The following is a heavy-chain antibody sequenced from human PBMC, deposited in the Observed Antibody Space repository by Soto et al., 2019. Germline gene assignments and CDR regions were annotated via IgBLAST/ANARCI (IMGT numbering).Heavy chain of an antibody. CDR1: GFTFSSYA. CDR2: ISGSGGST. CDR3: ASSPIYDSSGYPPFDY. J-gene: IGHJ4*02. D-gene: IGHD3-22*01. V-gene: IGHV3-23*01. Sequence: GSLRLSCAASGFTFSSYAMSWVRQAPGKGLEWVSAISGSGGSTYYADSVKGRFTISRDNSKNTLYLQMNSLRAEDTAVYYCASSPIYDSSGYPPFDYWGQGTLVTVSS.